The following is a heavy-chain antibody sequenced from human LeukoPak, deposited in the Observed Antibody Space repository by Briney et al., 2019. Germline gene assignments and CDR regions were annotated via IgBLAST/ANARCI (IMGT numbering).Heavy chain of an antibody. Sequence: SETLSLTCTVSGGSISSYYWSWIRQPPGKGLEWIGYIYYSGSTNYNPSLKSRVTISVNTSKNQFSLKLSSVTAADTAVYYCASSLYYYDSSGYLDYWGQGTLVTVSS. D-gene: IGHD3-22*01. CDR1: GGSISSYY. CDR2: IYYSGST. J-gene: IGHJ4*02. CDR3: ASSLYYYDSSGYLDY. V-gene: IGHV4-59*01.